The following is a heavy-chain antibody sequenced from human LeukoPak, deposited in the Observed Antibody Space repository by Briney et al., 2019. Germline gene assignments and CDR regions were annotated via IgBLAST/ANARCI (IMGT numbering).Heavy chain of an antibody. CDR1: GGSISSYY. CDR2: IYDSGTT. CDR3: ARDPGGYFFDY. J-gene: IGHJ4*02. D-gene: IGHD3-10*01. V-gene: IGHV4-59*01. Sequence: PSETLSLTCTVSGGSISSYYWSWIRQPPGKGLEWIGYIYDSGTTNYNPSLKCRVTVSVDTSKNQFSLKLSSVTAADTAVYYCARDPGGYFFDYWGQGTLVTVSS.